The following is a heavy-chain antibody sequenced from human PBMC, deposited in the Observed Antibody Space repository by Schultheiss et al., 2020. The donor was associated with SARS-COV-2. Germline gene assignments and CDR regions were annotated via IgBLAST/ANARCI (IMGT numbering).Heavy chain of an antibody. V-gene: IGHV3-23*01. J-gene: IGHJ3*02. CDR3: ARDEQLRAFDI. CDR1: GGSFSGYY. D-gene: IGHD5-18*01. Sequence: ETLSLTCAVYGGSFSGYYWSWIRQPPGKGLEWVSAISGSGGSTYYADSVKGRFTISRDNAKNTLYLQMNSLRAEDTAVYYCARDEQLRAFDIWGQGTMVTVSS. CDR2: ISGSGGST.